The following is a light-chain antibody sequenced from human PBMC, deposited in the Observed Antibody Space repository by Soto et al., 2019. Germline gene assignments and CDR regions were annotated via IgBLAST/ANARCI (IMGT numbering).Light chain of an antibody. V-gene: IGKV1-9*01. CDR1: QGISSY. CDR3: QQLNSYPLP. J-gene: IGKJ4*01. CDR2: AAS. Sequence: IQLTQSPSSLSASVGDRVTITCRASQGISSYLAWYQQKPGKAPKLLIYAASTLQSGVPSRFSGSGSGTDFTLTISSLQPEDFATDYCQQLNSYPLPFAGGTKVDIK.